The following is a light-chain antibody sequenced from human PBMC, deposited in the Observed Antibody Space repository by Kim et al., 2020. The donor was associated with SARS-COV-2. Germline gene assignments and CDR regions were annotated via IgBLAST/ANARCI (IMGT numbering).Light chain of an antibody. V-gene: IGKV1-6*01. CDR3: LQDYNYPYT. CDR1: QGIRND. Sequence: SASVGERDTISCRASQGIRNDLGWYQQKPGKAPKLLIYAASSLQSGVPSRFSGSGSGTDFTLTISSLQPEDFATYYCLQDYNYPYTFGQGTKLEI. CDR2: AAS. J-gene: IGKJ2*01.